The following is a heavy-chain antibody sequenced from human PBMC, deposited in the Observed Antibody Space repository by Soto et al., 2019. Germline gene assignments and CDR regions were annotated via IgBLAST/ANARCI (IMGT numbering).Heavy chain of an antibody. D-gene: IGHD3-3*01. V-gene: IGHV4-31*03. CDR3: ARERGQRFAYDFWCGSHPYYYCMDV. Sequence: SETLSLTCTVSGGSISSGGYYWSWIRQHPGKGLEWIGYIYYSGSTYYNPSLKSRVTISVDTSKNQFSLKLSSVTAADTAVYYCARERGQRFAYDFWCGSHPYYYCMDVWGQGTTVTVSS. CDR2: IYYSGST. CDR1: GGSISSGGYY. J-gene: IGHJ6*02.